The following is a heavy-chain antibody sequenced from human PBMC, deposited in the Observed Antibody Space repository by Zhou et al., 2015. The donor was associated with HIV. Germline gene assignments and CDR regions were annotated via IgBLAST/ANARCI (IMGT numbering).Heavy chain of an antibody. CDR3: ARTGDTFVMADAFDV. D-gene: IGHD2/OR15-2a*01. J-gene: IGHJ3*01. V-gene: IGHV7-4-1*02. CDR2: INTITGNP. Sequence: QVQLVQSGSELKKPGASVKVSCKASGYIFNTYTLNWVRQAPGQGLEWMGWINTITGNPTYAQAFTGRFVFSLDTAFSTAYLEISGLKAEDTALYYCARTGDTFVMADAFDVWGQGTAVTVSS. CDR1: GYIFNTYT.